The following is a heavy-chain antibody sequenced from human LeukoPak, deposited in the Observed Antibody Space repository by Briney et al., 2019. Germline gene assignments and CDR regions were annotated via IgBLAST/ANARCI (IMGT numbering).Heavy chain of an antibody. CDR1: GGSISSYY. CDR2: IYYSGST. D-gene: IGHD1-1*01. Sequence: PSETLSLTCTVSGGSISSYYWSWIRQPPGKGLEWIGYIYYSGSTNYNPSLKSRVTISVDTPKNQFSLKLSSVTAADTAVYYCARHSSNFYFDYWGQGTLVTVSS. J-gene: IGHJ4*02. CDR3: ARHSSNFYFDY. V-gene: IGHV4-59*08.